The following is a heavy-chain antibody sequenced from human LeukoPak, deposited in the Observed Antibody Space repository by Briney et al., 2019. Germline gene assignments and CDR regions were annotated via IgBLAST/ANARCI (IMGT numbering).Heavy chain of an antibody. V-gene: IGHV3-7*05. CDR3: VRDSDRRSDY. CDR2: IKESGSEK. J-gene: IGHJ4*02. Sequence: HAAGSLRLSCVASGFMLSSYWLSWVRQAPGKGLEWVASIKESGSEKFYLDSAKGRFTIPRDSARNSLYLQLNTLRAETKAVYYCVRDSDRRSDYWGRGTLVTVSS. D-gene: IGHD3-22*01. CDR1: GFMLSSYW.